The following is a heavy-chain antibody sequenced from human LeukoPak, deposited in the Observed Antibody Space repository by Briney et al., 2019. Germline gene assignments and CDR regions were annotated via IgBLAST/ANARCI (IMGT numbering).Heavy chain of an antibody. Sequence: GASVNVSCKASGGTFSFYAISWVRQAPGQGLEWVGGIIPIFGTANYAQKFQGRVTITADESTSTAYMELSSLRSEDTAVYYCARDCGRGELLSYWGQGTLVTVSS. CDR3: ARDCGRGELLSY. D-gene: IGHD1-26*01. CDR2: IIPIFGTA. J-gene: IGHJ4*02. CDR1: GGTFSFYA. V-gene: IGHV1-69*13.